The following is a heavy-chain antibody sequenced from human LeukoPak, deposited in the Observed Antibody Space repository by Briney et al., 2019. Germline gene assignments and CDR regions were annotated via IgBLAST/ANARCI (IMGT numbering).Heavy chain of an antibody. D-gene: IGHD6-13*01. J-gene: IGHJ6*02. Sequence: GGSLRLSCAASGFTFSSYAMHWVRQAPGKGLEWVAVISYDGSSKYYADSVKGRFAISRDNSKNTLYLQMNSLRAEDTAVYYCARVRQQQYYYYYGMDVWGQGTRSPSP. CDR1: GFTFSSYA. CDR2: ISYDGSSK. CDR3: ARVRQQQYYYYYGMDV. V-gene: IGHV3-30*09.